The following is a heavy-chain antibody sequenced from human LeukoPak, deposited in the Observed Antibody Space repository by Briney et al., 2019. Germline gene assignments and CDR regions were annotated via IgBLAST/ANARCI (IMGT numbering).Heavy chain of an antibody. V-gene: IGHV4-59*01. Sequence: SETLSLTCSVSGGSISTYYWSWIRQPPGKGLEWIGYIYYGGSTNYNPSLKSRVIISVDTSKNQSSLDLTSVTAADSAVYFCARSYSNFYYGMDVWGQGTTVTVSS. D-gene: IGHD4-11*01. CDR1: GGSISTYY. CDR2: IYYGGST. J-gene: IGHJ6*02. CDR3: ARSYSNFYYGMDV.